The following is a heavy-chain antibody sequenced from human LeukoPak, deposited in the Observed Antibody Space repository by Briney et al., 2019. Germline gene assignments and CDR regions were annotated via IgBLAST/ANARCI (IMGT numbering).Heavy chain of an antibody. CDR1: GGSISNYF. CDR3: ARDSGVATAFDY. J-gene: IGHJ4*02. D-gene: IGHD2-21*02. Sequence: SETLSLTCTVSGGSISNYFWSWIRQPPGKGLEWIGCVYYSGSTNSNPSLKSRVTISVDTSKKQFSLKLKSVTAADTAVYYCARDSGVATAFDYWGQGTLVTVSS. CDR2: VYYSGST. V-gene: IGHV4-59*01.